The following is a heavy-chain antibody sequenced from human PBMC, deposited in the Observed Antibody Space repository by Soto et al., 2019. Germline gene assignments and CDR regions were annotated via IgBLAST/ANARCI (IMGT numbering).Heavy chain of an antibody. CDR2: IYWDNDK. D-gene: IGHD2-15*01. CDR1: GFSFSTRGVG. J-gene: IGHJ4*02. V-gene: IGHV2-5*02. CDR3: AHIFVDPTRSYLHGDY. Sequence: QITLTESGPTLAKPTQTLTLTCTFSGFSFSTRGVGVGWIRQPPGKALEWLGSIYWDNDKRYISSLKTRLTITKDACRNQVVLTMSDMDPVDSGRYFCAHIFVDPTRSYLHGDYWGEGTPVTVSS.